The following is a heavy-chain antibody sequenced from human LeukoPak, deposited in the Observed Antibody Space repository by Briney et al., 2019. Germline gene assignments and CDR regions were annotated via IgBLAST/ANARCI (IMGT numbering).Heavy chain of an antibody. V-gene: IGHV5-51*01. CDR3: ARRFRDRGEGSFDY. Sequence: GESLKISCKGSGYSFINYWIGWVCQMPGKGLEWMGIIYPGDSDTKYSPSFEGQVTISADKSISTAYLQWSSLKASDTAIYYCARRFRDRGEGSFDYWGQGTLVTVSS. J-gene: IGHJ4*02. CDR1: GYSFINYW. CDR2: IYPGDSDT. D-gene: IGHD3-16*01.